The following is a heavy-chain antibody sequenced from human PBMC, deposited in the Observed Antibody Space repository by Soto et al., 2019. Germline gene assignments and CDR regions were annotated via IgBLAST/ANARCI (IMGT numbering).Heavy chain of an antibody. D-gene: IGHD5-12*01. V-gene: IGHV1-24*01. Sequence: GASVKVSCKVSGYTLTELSMHWVRQAPGKGLEWKGGFDPEDGETIYAQKIKGRVTMTEDTSTDTAYMEQSSQKSKDTAEYYCATGSYSGYDSYYFDYWGQGTLVTVSS. CDR1: GYTLTELS. J-gene: IGHJ4*02. CDR3: ATGSYSGYDSYYFDY. CDR2: FDPEDGET.